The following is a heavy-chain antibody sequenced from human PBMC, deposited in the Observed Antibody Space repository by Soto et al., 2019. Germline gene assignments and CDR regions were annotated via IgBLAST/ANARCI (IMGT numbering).Heavy chain of an antibody. CDR2: ISAYNGNT. CDR3: ARDRNDILTGYYSPYDAFDI. V-gene: IGHV1-18*01. J-gene: IGHJ3*02. CDR1: GYTFTSYG. D-gene: IGHD3-9*01. Sequence: ASVKVSCKASGYTFTSYGISWVRQAPGQGLEWMGWISAYNGNTNYAQKLQGRVTMTTDTSTSTAYMELRSLRSDDPAVYYCARDRNDILTGYYSPYDAFDIWGQGTMVTVSS.